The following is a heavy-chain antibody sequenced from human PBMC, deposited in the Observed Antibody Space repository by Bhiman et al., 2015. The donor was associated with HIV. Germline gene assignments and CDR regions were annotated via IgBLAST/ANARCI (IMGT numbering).Heavy chain of an antibody. CDR2: FSWNSGGI. CDR3: AKGLGIVATAYFDS. J-gene: IGHJ4*02. V-gene: IGHV3-9*01. CDR1: GFTFEDYA. Sequence: EVQLVESGGGLVQPGRSLRLSCAASGFTFEDYAMHWVRQAPGKGLEWVSGFSWNSGGIDYADSVKGRFTISRDNAKNSLYLQMNSLRAEDTAFYYCAKGLGIVATAYFDSWGQGTLVTVSS. D-gene: IGHD5-12*01.